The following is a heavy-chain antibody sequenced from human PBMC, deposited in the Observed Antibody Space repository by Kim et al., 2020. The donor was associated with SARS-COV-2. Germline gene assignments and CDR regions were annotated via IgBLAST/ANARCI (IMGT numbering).Heavy chain of an antibody. Sequence: YSPSFQGQVTISAAKSISTAYLQWSSLKASDTAMYYCARLGPDGLLMDVWGQGTTVTVSS. V-gene: IGHV5-51*01. J-gene: IGHJ6*02. CDR3: ARLGPDGLLMDV. D-gene: IGHD2-15*01.